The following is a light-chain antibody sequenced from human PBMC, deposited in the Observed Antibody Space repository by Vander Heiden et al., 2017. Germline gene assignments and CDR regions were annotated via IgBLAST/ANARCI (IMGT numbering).Light chain of an antibody. Sequence: SFELAQPPSVSVSPVQTASITCSGYELGDKYACWYQQKPGQSPVLVIYQDTKRPSGIPERISGSNSGNTATLTISGTEAMDEADYFCQAWDNNTVIFGGGTKLSVL. J-gene: IGLJ2*01. V-gene: IGLV3-1*01. CDR3: QAWDNNTVI. CDR1: ELGDKY. CDR2: QDT.